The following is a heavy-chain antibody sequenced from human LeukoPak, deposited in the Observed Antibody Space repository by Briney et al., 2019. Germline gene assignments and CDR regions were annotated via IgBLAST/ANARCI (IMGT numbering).Heavy chain of an antibody. CDR3: AKDMRPIVVVPAAMRPDY. CDR1: GFTFSSYG. Sequence: PGESLRLSCAASGFTFSSYGMHWVRQAPGKGLEWVAFIRYDGSNKYYADSVKGRFTISRDYSKNTLYLQMNSLRAEDTAVYYCAKDMRPIVVVPAAMRPDYWGQGTLVTVSS. V-gene: IGHV3-30*02. D-gene: IGHD2-2*01. CDR2: IRYDGSNK. J-gene: IGHJ4*02.